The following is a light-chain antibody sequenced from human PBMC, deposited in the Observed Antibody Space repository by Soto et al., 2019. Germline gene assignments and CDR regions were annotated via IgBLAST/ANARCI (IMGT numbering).Light chain of an antibody. CDR2: RNN. J-gene: IGLJ2*01. V-gene: IGLV1-47*01. CDR1: SSNIGSAY. CDR3: AAWDDSLVV. Sequence: QSVLTQPPSASGTPGQPVTISCSGSSSNIGSAYIYWYQHLPGTAPKLLIYRNNQRPSGVPDRFSASKSGTSASLAISGLRSEDDADYYCAAWDDSLVVFGGGTQLTVL.